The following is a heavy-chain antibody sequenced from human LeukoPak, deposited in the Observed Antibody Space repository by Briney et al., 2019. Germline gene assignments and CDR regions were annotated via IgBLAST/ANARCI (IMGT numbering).Heavy chain of an antibody. D-gene: IGHD2-2*01. Sequence: ASVTVCFTCAGYSFTSYGISRMRKAHGPGHEWMGRISAYNGNTNYAQKLQGRVTMTTDTSTGTAYMELRSLRSDDTAVYWCARNQEIVVVPAAPGYGMDGWGQGTTVTASS. CDR1: GYSFTSYG. V-gene: IGHV1-18*01. CDR2: ISAYNGNT. CDR3: ARNQEIVVVPAAPGYGMDG. J-gene: IGHJ6*02.